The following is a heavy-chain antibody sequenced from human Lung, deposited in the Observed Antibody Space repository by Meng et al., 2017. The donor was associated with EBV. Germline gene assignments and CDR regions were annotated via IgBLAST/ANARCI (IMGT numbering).Heavy chain of an antibody. CDR3: ARGLWYYDRGGYFDN. J-gene: IGHJ4*02. CDR2: IYYSGRT. D-gene: IGHD3-22*01. CDR1: GCSVSSGGHY. Sequence: QVCLRGSALGLVKPPQTRSSFGTDSGCSVSSGGHYWSWIRQHPEKGLEWTGYIYYSGRTYYKPSLKSRLTISVDTSKNQLSLRLSSVTAADTAVYYCARGLWYYDRGGYFDNWGRGTLVTVSS. V-gene: IGHV4-31*02.